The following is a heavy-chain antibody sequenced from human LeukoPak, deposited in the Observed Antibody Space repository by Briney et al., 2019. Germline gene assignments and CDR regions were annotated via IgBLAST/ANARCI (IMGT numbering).Heavy chain of an antibody. Sequence: GGSLRLSCAASGFTFSSYSMNWVRQAPGKGLEWISCISTSSSAIYYADSVKGRFTTSRDNAKNSLYLQMNSLRAEDTAVYYCARRGLGIAAAGPDYWGQGTLVTVSS. CDR3: ARRGLGIAAAGPDY. CDR2: ISTSSSAI. J-gene: IGHJ4*02. D-gene: IGHD6-13*01. CDR1: GFTFSSYS. V-gene: IGHV3-48*01.